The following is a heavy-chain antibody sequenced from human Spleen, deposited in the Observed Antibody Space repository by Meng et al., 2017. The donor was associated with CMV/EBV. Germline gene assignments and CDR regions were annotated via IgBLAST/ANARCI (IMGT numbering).Heavy chain of an antibody. D-gene: IGHD3-22*01. V-gene: IGHV3-23*03. CDR1: GFTFNNYA. CDR2: IYSGGSDT. CDR3: AKDSRRDYYDSSGYYHDGMDV. J-gene: IGHJ6*02. Sequence: GGSLRLSCAASGFTFNNYAMSWVRQAPGEGLEWVSIIYSGGSDTYYADSVKGRFTISRDNSKNTLYLQMNSLRAGDTAIYYCAKDSRRDYYDSSGYYHDGMDVWGQGTTVTVSS.